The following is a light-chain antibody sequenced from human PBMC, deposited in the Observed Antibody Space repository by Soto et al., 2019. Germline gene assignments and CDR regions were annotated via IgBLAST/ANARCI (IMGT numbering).Light chain of an antibody. CDR1: ISNIVRNS. Sequence: QSALTQAPSVSWTPGHRFTITFSGSISNIVRNSVNWYQHLPGTAPKLLTHGNNHRPSGVPDRFSGSKSGTSASLAISGLQPEDEADYCCAAWDDSMNEYVFGDGTKVTVL. J-gene: IGLJ1*01. CDR2: GNN. CDR3: AAWDDSMNEYV. V-gene: IGLV1-44*01.